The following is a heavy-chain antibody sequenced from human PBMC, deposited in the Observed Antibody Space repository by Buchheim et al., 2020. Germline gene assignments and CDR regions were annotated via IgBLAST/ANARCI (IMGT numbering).Heavy chain of an antibody. Sequence: QVQLKESGPGLVKPSETLSLTCNVSGGSIRSYYWNWIRQSPGKGLEWIGYIDYSGSTNYNPSLKSRVSITVDTSKNPFYLKLTSVTAADTAFYYCARGYTSASAEYFQRWGQGTL. D-gene: IGHD6-6*01. J-gene: IGHJ1*01. CDR1: GGSIRSYY. V-gene: IGHV4-59*01. CDR2: IDYSGST. CDR3: ARGYTSASAEYFQR.